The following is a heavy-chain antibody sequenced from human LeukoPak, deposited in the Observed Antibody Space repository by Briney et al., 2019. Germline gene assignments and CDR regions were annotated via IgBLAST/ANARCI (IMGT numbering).Heavy chain of an antibody. V-gene: IGHV4-61*01. Sequence: PSETLSLTCTVSGGSVSSGSYYWSWIRQPPGKGLEWIGYIYYSGSTNYNPSLKSRVTISVDTSKNQFSLKLSSVTAADTAVYYCARAIIVVVPAATPNLEFDPWGQGTLVTVSS. D-gene: IGHD2-2*01. CDR2: IYYSGST. CDR3: ARAIIVVVPAATPNLEFDP. CDR1: GGSVSSGSYY. J-gene: IGHJ5*02.